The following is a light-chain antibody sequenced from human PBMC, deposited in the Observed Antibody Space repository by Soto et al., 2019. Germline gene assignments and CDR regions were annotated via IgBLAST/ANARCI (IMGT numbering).Light chain of an antibody. J-gene: IGLJ1*01. CDR1: SSDVGGYNY. V-gene: IGLV2-8*01. CDR3: SSYAGSNNVWV. CDR2: EVS. Sequence: QSALTQPPSASGSPGQSVTISCTGTSSDVGGYNYVSWYQQHPGKAPKLMIYEVSKRPSGVPDRFSGSKSGNTASLTVSGLQAEDEADYYCSSYAGSNNVWVFGTGTKLTVL.